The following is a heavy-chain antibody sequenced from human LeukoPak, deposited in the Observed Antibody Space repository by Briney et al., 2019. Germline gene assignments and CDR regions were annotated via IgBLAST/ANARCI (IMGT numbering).Heavy chain of an antibody. D-gene: IGHD1-26*01. CDR3: ATSPRIVGAADY. Sequence: ASVKVSCKVSGYTFTDYYMHWVQQAPGKGLEWMGLVDPEDGETIYAEKFQGRVTITADTSTDTAYMEPSSLRSEDTAVYYCATSPRIVGAADYWGQGTLVTVSS. CDR1: GYTFTDYY. J-gene: IGHJ4*02. CDR2: VDPEDGET. V-gene: IGHV1-69-2*01.